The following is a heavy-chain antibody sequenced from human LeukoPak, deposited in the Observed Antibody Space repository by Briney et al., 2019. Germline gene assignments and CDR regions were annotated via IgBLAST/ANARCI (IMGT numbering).Heavy chain of an antibody. CDR1: GFTFSSYA. J-gene: IGHJ4*02. CDR3: VKDPQHYYGPGSDYYFDY. D-gene: IGHD3-10*01. V-gene: IGHV3-64D*06. CDR2: ISSNGGST. Sequence: GGSLRLSCSASGFTFSSYAMHWVRQAPGKGLEYVSAISSNGGSTYYADSVKGRFTISRDNSKNTLYLQMSSLRAEDTAVYYCVKDPQHYYGPGSDYYFDYWGQGTLVTVSS.